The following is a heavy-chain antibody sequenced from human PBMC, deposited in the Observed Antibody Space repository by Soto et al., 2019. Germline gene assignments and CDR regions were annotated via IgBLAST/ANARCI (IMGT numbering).Heavy chain of an antibody. CDR2: ISYDGSNK. CDR1: GFTFSSYS. V-gene: IGHV3-30-3*01. J-gene: IGHJ4*02. Sequence: GGSLRLSCAASGFTFSSYSMHWVRQAPGKGLEWVAVISYDGSNKYYADSVKGRFTISRDNSKNTLYLQMNSLRAEEPAVYYCARVSRVRQWLDKAFDYWGQGTLVTVSS. D-gene: IGHD6-19*01. CDR3: ARVSRVRQWLDKAFDY.